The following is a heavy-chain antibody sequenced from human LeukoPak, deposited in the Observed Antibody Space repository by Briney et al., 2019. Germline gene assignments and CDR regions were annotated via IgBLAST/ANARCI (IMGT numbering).Heavy chain of an antibody. J-gene: IGHJ6*03. CDR1: GGSISSGSYY. CDR2: IYTSGST. Sequence: SQTLSLTCTVSGGSISSGSYYWSWIRQPAGKGLEWIGRIYTSGSTNYNPSLKSRVTISVDTSKNQFSLKLSSVTAADTAVYYCARGLQLWLVSYYYYYMDVWGKGTTVTVSS. CDR3: ARGLQLWLVSYYYYYMDV. V-gene: IGHV4-61*02. D-gene: IGHD5-18*01.